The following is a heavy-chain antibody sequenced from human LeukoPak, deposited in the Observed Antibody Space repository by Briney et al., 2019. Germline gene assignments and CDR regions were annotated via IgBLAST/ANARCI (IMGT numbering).Heavy chain of an antibody. V-gene: IGHV3-53*01. CDR1: GFTVSSNY. CDR2: IYSGGST. Sequence: GGSLRLSCAASGFTVSSNYMTWVRQAPGKGLEWVSVIYSGGSTYYADSVKGRFTISRDNSKNTLYLQMNSLRAEDTAVYYCARAPSEIGGYYPEYFRHWGQGTLVTVSS. J-gene: IGHJ1*01. CDR3: ARAPSEIGGYYPEYFRH. D-gene: IGHD3-22*01.